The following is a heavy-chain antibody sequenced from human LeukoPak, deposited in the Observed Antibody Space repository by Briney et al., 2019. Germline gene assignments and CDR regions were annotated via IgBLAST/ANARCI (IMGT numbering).Heavy chain of an antibody. J-gene: IGHJ3*02. CDR1: GYTFTGYY. V-gene: IGHV1-2*02. Sequence: ASVKVSCKTSGYTFTGYYMHWVRQAPGQGLEWMGWINPNSGATNYAQKFQGRVTMTRDTSISTAYMELSRLRSDDTAVYYRARDYGDYVLGAFDIWGEGTMVTVSS. D-gene: IGHD4-17*01. CDR2: INPNSGAT. CDR3: ARDYGDYVLGAFDI.